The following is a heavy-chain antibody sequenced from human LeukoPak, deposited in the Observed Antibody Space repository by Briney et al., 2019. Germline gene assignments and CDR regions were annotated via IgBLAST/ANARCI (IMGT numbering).Heavy chain of an antibody. CDR3: AKRSPSGSYSDY. V-gene: IGHV3-23*01. Sequence: GGSLGLSCAASGFTFSSYAMSWVRQAPGKGLEWVSAISGSGGSTYYAGSVKGRFTISRDNSKNTLYLQMNSLRAEDTAVYYCAKRSPSGSYSDYWGQGTLVTVSS. CDR2: ISGSGGST. D-gene: IGHD1-26*01. J-gene: IGHJ4*02. CDR1: GFTFSSYA.